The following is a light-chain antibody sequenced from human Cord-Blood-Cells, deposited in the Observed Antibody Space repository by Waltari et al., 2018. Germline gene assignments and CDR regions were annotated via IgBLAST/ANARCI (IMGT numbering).Light chain of an antibody. Sequence: AIQMTKSPSSLSASVGDRVTITCRASKGIRNDLGWYQQKPGKAPKLLIYAATSLQSGVPSRFSGSGSGTDFTLTISSLQPEDFATYYCLQDYNYFGGGTKVEIK. J-gene: IGKJ4*01. CDR1: KGIRND. V-gene: IGKV1-6*01. CDR3: LQDYNY. CDR2: AAT.